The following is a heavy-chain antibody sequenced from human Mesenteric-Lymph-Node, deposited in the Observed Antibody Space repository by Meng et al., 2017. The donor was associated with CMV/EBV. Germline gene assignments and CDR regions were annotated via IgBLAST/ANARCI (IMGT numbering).Heavy chain of an antibody. D-gene: IGHD3-10*01. Sequence: GESLKISCAASGFTFSSYAMHWVRQAPGKGLEWVAVISYDGSNKYYADSLKGRFTISRDNSKNTLYLQMNSLRAEDTALYYCARNYISGSIDYWGQGTLVTVSS. CDR2: ISYDGSNK. CDR3: ARNYISGSIDY. V-gene: IGHV3-30*04. J-gene: IGHJ4*02. CDR1: GFTFSSYA.